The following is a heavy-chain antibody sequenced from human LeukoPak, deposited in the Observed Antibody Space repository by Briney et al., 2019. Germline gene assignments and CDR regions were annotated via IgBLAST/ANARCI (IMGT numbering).Heavy chain of an antibody. CDR2: IYQSGST. Sequence: SETLSLTCSVSGYSISSGYYWGWIRQPPGKGLEWIGSIYQSGSTFYNASLKSRVTISVDTSKNQFSLKLSSVAAADTAVYYCARAETEYFQHWGQGTLVTVSS. J-gene: IGHJ1*01. CDR3: ARAETEYFQH. V-gene: IGHV4-38-2*02. CDR1: GYSISSGYY.